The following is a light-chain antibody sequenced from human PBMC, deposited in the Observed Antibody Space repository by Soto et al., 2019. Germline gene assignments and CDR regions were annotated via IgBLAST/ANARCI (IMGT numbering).Light chain of an antibody. J-gene: IGKJ1*01. CDR2: VAS. CDR1: QSVGGRY. Sequence: EIVLTQSPGTLSLSPGERATLSCRASQSVGGRYLAWFQQKPGQSPRLLIYVASTRATGVPDRFSGSGSATDFSLTINRLEPEDSAVYYCLHYVSSPWSFGQGTKVEIK. V-gene: IGKV3-20*01. CDR3: LHYVSSPWS.